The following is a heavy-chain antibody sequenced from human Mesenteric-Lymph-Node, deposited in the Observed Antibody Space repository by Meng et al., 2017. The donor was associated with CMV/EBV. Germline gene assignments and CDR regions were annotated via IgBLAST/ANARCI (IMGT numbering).Heavy chain of an antibody. CDR3: ARGHDYYYDSSGPSFDP. V-gene: IGHV3-7*03. CDR2: IKQDGSEK. CDR1: GFTFNTYW. Sequence: GGSLRLSCVASGFTFNTYWMSWVRQAPGKGLEWVANIKQDGSEKYYVGSVKGRFTISRDNAKNSLYLQMNSLRAEDTAVYYCARGHDYYYDSSGPSFDPWGQGTLVTVSS. J-gene: IGHJ5*02. D-gene: IGHD3-22*01.